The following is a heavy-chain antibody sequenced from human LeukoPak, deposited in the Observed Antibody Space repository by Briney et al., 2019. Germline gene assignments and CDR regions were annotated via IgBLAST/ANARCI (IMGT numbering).Heavy chain of an antibody. CDR3: ARRPPNYSSRSDDAFDI. CDR1: GFTFSSYS. Sequence: PGGSPRLSCAASGFTFSSYSMNWVRQAPGKGLEWVSSISSSSSYIYYADSVKGRFTISRDNAKNSLYLQMNSLRAEDTAVYYCARRPPNYSSRSDDAFDIWGQGTMVTVSS. CDR2: ISSSSSYI. J-gene: IGHJ3*02. V-gene: IGHV3-21*01. D-gene: IGHD6-13*01.